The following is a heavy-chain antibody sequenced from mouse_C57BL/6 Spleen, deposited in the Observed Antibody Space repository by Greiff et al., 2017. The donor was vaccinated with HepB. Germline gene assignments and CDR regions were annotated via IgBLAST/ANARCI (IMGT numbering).Heavy chain of an antibody. V-gene: IGHV1-72*01. CDR2: IDPNSGGT. Sequence: QVQLKQPGAELVKPGASVKLSCKASGYTFTSYWMHWVKQRPGRGLEWIGRIDPNSGGTKYNEKFKSKATLTVDKPSSTAYMQLSSLTSEDSAVYYCARGGIYYDYDGGYFDYWGQGTTLTVSS. J-gene: IGHJ2*01. D-gene: IGHD2-4*01. CDR3: ARGGIYYDYDGGYFDY. CDR1: GYTFTSYW.